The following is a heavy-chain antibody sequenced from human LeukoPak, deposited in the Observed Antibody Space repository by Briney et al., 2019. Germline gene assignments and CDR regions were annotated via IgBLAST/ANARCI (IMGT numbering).Heavy chain of an antibody. Sequence: SETLSLTCTVSGGFISNSNYYWGWIRQPPGKGLEWIGSIYYSGSTYYNPSLKSRVTISVDTSKNQFSLKLSSVTAADTAVYYCARHRGGIAVAGTLYWGQGTLVTVSS. V-gene: IGHV4-39*01. CDR3: ARHRGGIAVAGTLY. CDR2: IYYSGST. D-gene: IGHD6-19*01. J-gene: IGHJ4*02. CDR1: GGFISNSNYY.